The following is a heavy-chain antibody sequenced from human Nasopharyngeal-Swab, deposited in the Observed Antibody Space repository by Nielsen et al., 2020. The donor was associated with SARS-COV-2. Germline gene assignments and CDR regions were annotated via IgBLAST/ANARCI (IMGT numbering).Heavy chain of an antibody. Sequence: GGSLRLSCAASGFTFSSYVMHWVRQAPGKGLEWVAFISYDGSNKYYADSVKGRFTISRDNSKNTLYLQMNSLRAEDTAVYYCARDLKGNYADSGDYWGQGTLVTVSS. D-gene: IGHD4-11*01. CDR2: ISYDGSNK. J-gene: IGHJ4*02. CDR3: ARDLKGNYADSGDY. V-gene: IGHV3-30-3*01. CDR1: GFTFSSYV.